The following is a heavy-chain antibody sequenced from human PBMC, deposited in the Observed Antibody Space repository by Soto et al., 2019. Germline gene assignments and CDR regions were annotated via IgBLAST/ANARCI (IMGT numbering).Heavy chain of an antibody. V-gene: IGHV1-69*06. CDR2: FIPIFGTA. D-gene: IGHD6-6*01. CDR3: ARDITDGVGKAARPGVGAFDI. Sequence: QVQLVQSGAEVKNPGSSVKVSCKASGGTFSSYAISWVRQAPGQGLEWMGGFIPIFGTANSAQKFQGRVTRTADKSTSTAYMELVSLRSADTAVDYCARDITDGVGKAARPGVGAFDIWGQGKMVTVSA. CDR1: GGTFSSYA. J-gene: IGHJ3*02.